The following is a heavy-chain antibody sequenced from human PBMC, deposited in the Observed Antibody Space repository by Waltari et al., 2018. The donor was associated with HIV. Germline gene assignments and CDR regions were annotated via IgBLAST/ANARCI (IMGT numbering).Heavy chain of an antibody. CDR2: IVPGDSEA. Sequence: EVQLVQSGAEVKKPGESLKISCKGSGYSFTSSWIGWVRQMPGKGLEWLGTIVPGDSEARYSPSCQGQVTISADKSISTAYLQWSSLKASDTAMYYCARHAALAGGDYWGQGTLVTVSS. V-gene: IGHV5-51*01. CDR1: GYSFTSSW. J-gene: IGHJ4*02. D-gene: IGHD3-10*01. CDR3: ARHAALAGGDY.